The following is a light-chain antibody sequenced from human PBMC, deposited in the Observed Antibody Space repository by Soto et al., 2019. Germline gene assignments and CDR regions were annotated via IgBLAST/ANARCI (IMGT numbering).Light chain of an antibody. J-gene: IGKJ1*01. CDR1: QSVSSNY. CDR2: AAS. CDR3: QQYGNSPWT. V-gene: IGKV3-20*01. Sequence: IVLTQSPGTLSLSPGERATHSCRASQSVSSNYLAWCQQKPGQAPRLLIYAASSKATGIPDRFSGSGSGTDFTFTISRLEPEDLAVYYCQQYGNSPWTFGQGTKVDIK.